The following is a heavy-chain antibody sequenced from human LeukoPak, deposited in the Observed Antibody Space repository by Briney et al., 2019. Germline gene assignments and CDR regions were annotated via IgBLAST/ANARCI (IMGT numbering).Heavy chain of an antibody. CDR3: AGIAAAGDAFDI. CDR2: ISSSSYI. Sequence: PGESLRLSCATSGFTFSSYAMDWVRQAPGKGLEWVSSISSSSYIYYADSVKGRFTISRDNAKNSLYLQMNSLRAEDTAVYYCAGIAAAGDAFDIWGQGTMVTVSS. V-gene: IGHV3-21*01. CDR1: GFTFSSYA. J-gene: IGHJ3*02. D-gene: IGHD6-13*01.